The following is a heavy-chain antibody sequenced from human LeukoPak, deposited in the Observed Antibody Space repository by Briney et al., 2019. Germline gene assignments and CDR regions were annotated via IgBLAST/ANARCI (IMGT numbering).Heavy chain of an antibody. CDR2: ISAYNGNT. V-gene: IGHV1-18*01. CDR1: GGTFSSYA. CDR3: ARVEWWEPLDY. D-gene: IGHD1-26*01. J-gene: IGHJ4*02. Sequence: ASVKVSCKASGGTFSSYAISWVRQAPGQGLEWMGWISAYNGNTNYVQKLQGRVTMTTDTSTSTAYMELRSLRSDDTAVYYCARVEWWEPLDYWGQGTLVTVSS.